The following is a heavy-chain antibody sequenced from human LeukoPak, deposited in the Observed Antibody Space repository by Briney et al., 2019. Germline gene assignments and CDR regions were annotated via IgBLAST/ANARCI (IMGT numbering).Heavy chain of an antibody. CDR3: TRDHITSWQIDF. J-gene: IGHJ4*02. V-gene: IGHV3-23*01. D-gene: IGHD2-2*01. CDR2: ISGGGDST. CDR1: GFTFSSYA. Sequence: GGSLRLSCAASGFTFSSYAMNWVRQAPGKGLEWVSAISGGGDSTYYADSVRGRFTISRDNSKNTVSLQMNSLRVEDTAVYYCTRDHITSWQIDFWGQGTMVTVSS.